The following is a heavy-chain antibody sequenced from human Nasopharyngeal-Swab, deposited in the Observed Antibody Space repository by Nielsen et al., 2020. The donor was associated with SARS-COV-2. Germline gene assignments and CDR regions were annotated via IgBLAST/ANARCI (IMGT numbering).Heavy chain of an antibody. Sequence: ESLKISCTVSGGSISSGNYYWSWIRQPPGKGLEWIGYFYYSGSTNYNPSLKSRVTISVDTSKNQFSLKLSSVTAADTAVYYCARGITMVRGVIITNYYYYGMDVWGQGTTVTVSS. V-gene: IGHV4-61*01. CDR1: GGSISSGNYY. CDR3: ARGITMVRGVIITNYYYYGMDV. J-gene: IGHJ6*02. CDR2: FYYSGST. D-gene: IGHD3-10*01.